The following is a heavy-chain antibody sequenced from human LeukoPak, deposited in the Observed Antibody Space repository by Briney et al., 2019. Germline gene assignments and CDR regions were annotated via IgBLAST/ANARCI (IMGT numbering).Heavy chain of an antibody. CDR2: IHYSGST. D-gene: IGHD3-16*02. Sequence: PSETLSLTCTVSGGSISSFFWSWIRQPPGKGLECIGYIHYSGSTNYNPSLKSRVTISVDTSKNQFSLKLSSVTAADTAVYYCASLGSYRSDYWGQGTLVTVPS. J-gene: IGHJ4*02. CDR3: ASLGSYRSDY. CDR1: GGSISSFF. V-gene: IGHV4-59*01.